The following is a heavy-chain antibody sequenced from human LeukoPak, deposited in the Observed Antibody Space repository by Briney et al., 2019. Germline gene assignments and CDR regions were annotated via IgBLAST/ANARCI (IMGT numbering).Heavy chain of an antibody. CDR2: IPDSGGST. D-gene: IGHD3-22*01. CDR1: GFSFSGYA. J-gene: IGHJ4*02. V-gene: IGHV3-23*01. Sequence: GGSLRLSCAASGFSFSGYAMGWVRQAPGGGLEWVSAIPDSGGSTYYSDSVTGRLSIYTDPSKNALYLQMNPLRAEDTAIYYCAKGSSGSRPYYFDYWGEGTLVTVSS. CDR3: AKGSSGSRPYYFDY.